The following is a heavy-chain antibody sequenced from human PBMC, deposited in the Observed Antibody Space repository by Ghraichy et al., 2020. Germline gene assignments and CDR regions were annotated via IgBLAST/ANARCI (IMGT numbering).Heavy chain of an antibody. CDR1: GFTFSSSQ. Sequence: GGSLRLSCAGSGFTFSSSQMNWVRQAPGKGLEWVSYINSRADTIFYADSVKGRFTISRDNARNSLFVQMNSLRAEDTAVYYCAKPGATMIVGFPLDWGQGTLVTVSS. J-gene: IGHJ4*02. CDR3: AKPGATMIVGFPLD. D-gene: IGHD3-22*01. CDR2: INSRADTI. V-gene: IGHV3-48*03.